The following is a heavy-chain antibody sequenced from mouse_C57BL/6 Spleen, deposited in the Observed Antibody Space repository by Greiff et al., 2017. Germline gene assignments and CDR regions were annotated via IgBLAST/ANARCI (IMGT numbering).Heavy chain of an antibody. CDR2: ISSGSSTI. V-gene: IGHV5-17*01. CDR1: GFTFSDYG. Sequence: EVKLMESGGGLVKPGGSLKLSCAASGFTFSDYGMHWVRQAPEKGLEWVAYISSGSSTIYYADTVKGRFTISRDNAKNTLFLQMTSLRSEDTAMYYCARTDYYGSLHFDDWGQGTTLTVAS. D-gene: IGHD1-1*01. J-gene: IGHJ2*01. CDR3: ARTDYYGSLHFDD.